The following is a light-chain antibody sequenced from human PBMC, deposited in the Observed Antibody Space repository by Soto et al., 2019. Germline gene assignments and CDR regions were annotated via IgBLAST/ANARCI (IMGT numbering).Light chain of an antibody. CDR1: QNINTY. CDR2: GAS. CDR3: QQNSVTPRS. J-gene: IGKJ1*01. Sequence: DIRLTQFPSSLSASVGDRVTISCRASQNINTYLMWYQQKPGKAPNLLIYGASGLQNGVPSRFTGSGSGTEFTLTSTGLQPEDFGTYYCQQNSVTPRSFGQGTKVEIK. V-gene: IGKV1-39*01.